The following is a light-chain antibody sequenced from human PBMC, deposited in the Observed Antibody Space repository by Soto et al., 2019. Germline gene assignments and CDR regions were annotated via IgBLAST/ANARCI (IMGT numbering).Light chain of an antibody. J-gene: IGLJ3*02. CDR2: ENK. V-gene: IGLV1-51*02. CDR1: SSNIGSDF. CDR3: AACDTSLSGGV. Sequence: QSVLTQPPSVSAAPGQKVTISCSGSSSNIGSDFVSWYQQLPGTAPQLLIYENKKRPSRIADRFSGSKSATSATLGITGLQTGDEADYYCAACDTSLSGGVFGGGTKLTVL.